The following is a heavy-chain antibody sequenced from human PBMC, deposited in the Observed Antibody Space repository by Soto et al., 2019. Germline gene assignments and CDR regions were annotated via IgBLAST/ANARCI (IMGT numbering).Heavy chain of an antibody. Sequence: SETLSLTCTVSGGSISSTVYYWGWIRQPPGKGLEWIGSIFYNGITYYNPSLKSRVTISVDTSKNQFSLKLSSVTAADTAVYYCARHLGWELLRWFDPWGQGTLVTVSS. J-gene: IGHJ5*02. D-gene: IGHD1-26*01. CDR2: IFYNGIT. CDR1: GGSISSTVYY. CDR3: ARHLGWELLRWFDP. V-gene: IGHV4-39*01.